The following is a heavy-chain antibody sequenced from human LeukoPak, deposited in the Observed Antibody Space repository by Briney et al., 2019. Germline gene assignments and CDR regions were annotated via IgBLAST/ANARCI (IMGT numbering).Heavy chain of an antibody. CDR1: GYTFTGYY. CDR2: INPNSGGT. V-gene: IGHV1-2*02. J-gene: IGHJ6*03. D-gene: IGHD1-1*01. CDR3: ARPGDDWNAMDYYYMDV. Sequence: ASVKVSCKASGYTFTGYYMHWVRQAPGQGLEWMGWINPNSGGTNYAQKFQGRVTMTRDMSTSTVYMELSSLRSEDTAVYYCARPGDDWNAMDYYYMDVWGKGTTVTVSS.